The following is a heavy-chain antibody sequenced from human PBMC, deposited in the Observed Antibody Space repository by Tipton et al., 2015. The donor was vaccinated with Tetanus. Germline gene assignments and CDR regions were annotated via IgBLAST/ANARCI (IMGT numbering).Heavy chain of an antibody. D-gene: IGHD6-19*01. V-gene: IGHV1-46*01. Sequence: QLVQSGPEVKKPGASVKVSCKASGYTFTSYYMHWVRQAPGQGLEWMGIINPSGGGTSYAQKFQGRVTMTRDTSTSTVYMELSSLRSEDTAVYYCARVFIAVAGHNWFDPWGQGTLVTVSS. J-gene: IGHJ5*02. CDR2: INPSGGGT. CDR1: GYTFTSYY. CDR3: ARVFIAVAGHNWFDP.